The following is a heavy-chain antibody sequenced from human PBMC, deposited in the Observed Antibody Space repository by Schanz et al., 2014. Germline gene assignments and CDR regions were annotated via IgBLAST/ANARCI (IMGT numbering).Heavy chain of an antibody. CDR2: ISAYNGNT. CDR1: GYTFTNHY. Sequence: QVQGIQSGPEVKKPGASVKVSCKASGYTFTNHYLHWVRQAPGQGLEWMGWISAYNGNTNFAQKFQGRVTMTTDTSTSTVYMELRSLTSDDSAVYYCARDRDQWDGNYLDYWGQGTLVTVSS. J-gene: IGHJ4*02. D-gene: IGHD1-26*01. CDR3: ARDRDQWDGNYLDY. V-gene: IGHV1-18*04.